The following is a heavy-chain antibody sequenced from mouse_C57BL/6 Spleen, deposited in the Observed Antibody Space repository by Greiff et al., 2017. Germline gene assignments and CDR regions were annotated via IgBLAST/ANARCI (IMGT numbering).Heavy chain of an antibody. CDR3: ANTLYDYDAGCFDY. J-gene: IGHJ2*01. CDR2: INPNNGGT. CDR1: GYTFTDYY. D-gene: IGHD2-4*01. V-gene: IGHV1-26*01. Sequence: EVQLQQSGPELVKPGASVKISCKASGYTFTDYYMNWVKQSHGKSLEWIGDINPNNGGTSYNQKFKGKATLTVDKSSSTAYMALRSLTSEDSAVYYCANTLYDYDAGCFDYWGQGTTLTVSS.